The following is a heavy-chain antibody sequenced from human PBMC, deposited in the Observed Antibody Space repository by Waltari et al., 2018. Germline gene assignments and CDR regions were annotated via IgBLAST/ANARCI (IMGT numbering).Heavy chain of an antibody. Sequence: QLQLQESGPGLVKPSGPLSLPCDVSGDSLSSTDCWSWVRQSPQRGLEWVGQVRGDGKSNYNPSFASRVTISLDTSKNQFSLNLNFATAADTAMYYCARDRGRGLYLDTWGPGTPVTVSP. CDR2: VRGDGKS. J-gene: IGHJ4*02. V-gene: IGHV4-4*02. CDR3: ARDRGRGLYLDT. CDR1: GDSLSSTDC. D-gene: IGHD1-26*01.